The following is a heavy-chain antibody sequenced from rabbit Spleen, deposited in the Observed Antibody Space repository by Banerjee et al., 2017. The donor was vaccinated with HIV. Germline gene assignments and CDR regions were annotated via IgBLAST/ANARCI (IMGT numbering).Heavy chain of an antibody. D-gene: IGHD1-1*01. CDR1: GFSFSSNYY. Sequence: QSLEESGGDLVKPGASLTLTCTASGFSFSSNYYMCWVRQAPGKGLEWIGYIDPVFGITYYANWVNGRFSISRENAQNTVFLQMTSLTAADTATYFCVREVYHILGLWGQGTLVTVS. CDR2: IDPVFGIT. J-gene: IGHJ4*01. CDR3: VREVYHILGL. V-gene: IGHV1S40*01.